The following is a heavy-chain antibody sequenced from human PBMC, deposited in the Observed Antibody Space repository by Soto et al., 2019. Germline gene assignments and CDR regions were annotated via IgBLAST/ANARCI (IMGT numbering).Heavy chain of an antibody. J-gene: IGHJ4*02. D-gene: IGHD3-22*01. CDR1: GFTFGDYA. Sequence: HPGGSLRLSCTASGFTFGDYAMSWFRQAPGKGLEWVGFIRSKAYGGTTEYAASVKGRFTISRDDSKSIAYLQMNSLKTEDTAVYYCTRVRDYYDSSGPGRFYFDYWGQGTLVTVSS. CDR3: TRVRDYYDSSGPGRFYFDY. V-gene: IGHV3-49*03. CDR2: IRSKAYGGTT.